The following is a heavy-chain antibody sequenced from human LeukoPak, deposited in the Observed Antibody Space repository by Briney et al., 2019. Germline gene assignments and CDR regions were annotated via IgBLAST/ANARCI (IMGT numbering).Heavy chain of an antibody. V-gene: IGHV1-69*13. J-gene: IGHJ4*02. D-gene: IGHD3-10*01. CDR1: GGTFSSYA. CDR2: IIPIFGTA. CDR3: AGGTYGSGSYYNVPTMIFDY. Sequence: GASVKVSCKASGGTFSSYAISWVRQAPGQGLEWMGGIIPIFGTANYAQKFQGRVTITADESTSTAYMELSSLRSEDTAVYYCAGGTYGSGSYYNVPTMIFDYWGQGTLVTVSS.